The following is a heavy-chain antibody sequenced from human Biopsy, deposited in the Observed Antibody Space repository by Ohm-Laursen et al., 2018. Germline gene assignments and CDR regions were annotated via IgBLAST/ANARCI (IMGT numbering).Heavy chain of an antibody. V-gene: IGHV3-30*18. CDR2: IFYDGSNT. CDR3: VKDRYNYTPIGGFSMDV. CDR1: GFTFNNYG. J-gene: IGHJ6*02. Sequence: RSLRLSCAAFGFTFNNYGMQWVRQAPGKGLEWVAFIFYDGSNTYYADSVKGRFTISRDNSRDTLYLQMSSLRAEDTAVYYCVKDRYNYTPIGGFSMDVWGQGTTVTVSS. D-gene: IGHD5-18*01.